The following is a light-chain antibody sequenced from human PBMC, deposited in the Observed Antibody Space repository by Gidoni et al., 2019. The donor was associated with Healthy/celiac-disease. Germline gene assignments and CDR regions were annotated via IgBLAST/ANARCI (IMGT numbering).Light chain of an antibody. CDR3: LQGYTYPPI. J-gene: IGKJ5*01. CDR2: AAS. CDR1: QGIRNY. V-gene: IGKV1-6*01. Sequence: AIQMNQSQSSLSASVGDRVTITCRASQGIRNYLGWYQQKPGKAPKLLIYAASSLQSGVPSRFSGSGSGTDFTLTISSLHPEDFATYYCLQGYTYPPIFGQGTRLEIK.